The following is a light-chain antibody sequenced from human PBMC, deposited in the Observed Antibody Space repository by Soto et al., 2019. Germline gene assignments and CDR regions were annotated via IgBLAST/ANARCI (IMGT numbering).Light chain of an antibody. V-gene: IGKV1-5*01. CDR2: DAS. Sequence: DIQRTQSPSTLSASVGDRVTITCRASQSISSWLAWYQQKPGKAPKLLIYDASSLESGVPSRFSGSGSGTEFTLTIRSLQPDDFATYYCQQYNSYWTFGQGTKVDIK. CDR3: QQYNSYWT. J-gene: IGKJ1*01. CDR1: QSISSW.